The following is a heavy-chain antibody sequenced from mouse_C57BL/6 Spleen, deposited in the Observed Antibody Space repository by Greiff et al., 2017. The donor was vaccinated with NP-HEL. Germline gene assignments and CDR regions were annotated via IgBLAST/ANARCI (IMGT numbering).Heavy chain of an antibody. Sequence: DVKLVESGGGLVKPGGSLKLSCAASGFTFSSYAMSWVRQTPEKRLVWVATISDGGSYTYYPANVKGRFTLSSNNAKNHLYLQMSELKSEDTAMYYCAREDYRYYFDYWGKGTTLTVAS. CDR3: AREDYRYYFDY. J-gene: IGHJ2*01. CDR1: GFTFSSYA. V-gene: IGHV5-4*01. CDR2: ISDGGSYT. D-gene: IGHD2-13*01.